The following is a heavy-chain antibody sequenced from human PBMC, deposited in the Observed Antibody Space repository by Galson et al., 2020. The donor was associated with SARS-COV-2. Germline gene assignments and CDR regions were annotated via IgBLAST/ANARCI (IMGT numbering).Heavy chain of an antibody. D-gene: IGHD3-9*01. Sequence: GESLKISCKGSGYSFTNYWIGWVRQMPGKGLEWMGVIFPVDSDTRYSPSFPGQVTISVDKSINTAYLQWSSLKASDTAMYYCARVPWDNYDISTETSNDPFDIWGQGTMVTVSS. CDR2: IFPVDSDT. V-gene: IGHV5-51*01. CDR3: ARVPWDNYDISTETSNDPFDI. J-gene: IGHJ3*02. CDR1: GYSFTNYW.